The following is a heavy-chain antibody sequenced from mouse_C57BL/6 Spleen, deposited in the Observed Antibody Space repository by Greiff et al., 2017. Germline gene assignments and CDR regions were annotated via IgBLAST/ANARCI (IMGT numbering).Heavy chain of an antibody. CDR1: GYTFTDYE. D-gene: IGHD1-1*01. CDR3: TRTVGTMDY. J-gene: IGHJ4*01. V-gene: IGHV1-15*01. CDR2: IDPETGGT. Sequence: QVHVKQSGAELVRPGASVTLSCKASGYTFTDYEMHWVKQTPVHGLEWIGAIDPETGGTAYNQKFKGKAILTADKSSSTAYMELRSLTSEDSAVYYCTRTVGTMDYWGQGTSVTVSS.